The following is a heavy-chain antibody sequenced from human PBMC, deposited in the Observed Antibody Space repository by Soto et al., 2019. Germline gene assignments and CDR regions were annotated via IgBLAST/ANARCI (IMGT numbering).Heavy chain of an antibody. CDR1: GFTFSSSF. D-gene: IGHD6-19*01. V-gene: IGHV3-7*03. Sequence: EVQLVESGGALVQPGGSLRLSCVASGFTFSSSFMGWVRQAPGKGLEWVANINQDGGGTYYVDSVEGRFTISRDNAKDSLYLQMNSLRGEHTAVYYCARYFRGSGRYFFDYWGQGTLVTVSS. CDR3: ARYFRGSGRYFFDY. CDR2: INQDGGGT. J-gene: IGHJ4*02.